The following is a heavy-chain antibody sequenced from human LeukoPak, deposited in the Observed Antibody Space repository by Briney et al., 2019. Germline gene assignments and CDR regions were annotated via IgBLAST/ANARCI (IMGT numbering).Heavy chain of an antibody. Sequence: GRSLRLSCAASGFTFSSYWMHWVRQAPGKGLVWVSRINSDGSSTSYADSVKGRFTISRDNAKNTLYLQMNSLRAEDTAVYYCARGYDFWSGYYTPYYYGMDVWGQGTTVTVSS. D-gene: IGHD3-3*01. V-gene: IGHV3-74*01. CDR1: GFTFSSYW. CDR3: ARGYDFWSGYYTPYYYGMDV. CDR2: INSDGSST. J-gene: IGHJ6*02.